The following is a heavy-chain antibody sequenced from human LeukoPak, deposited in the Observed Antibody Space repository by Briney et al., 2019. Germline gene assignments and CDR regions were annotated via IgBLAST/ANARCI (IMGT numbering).Heavy chain of an antibody. J-gene: IGHJ4*02. CDR3: ARSPSLEWLLYFDY. CDR1: GGTFSSYA. CDR2: IIPIFGTA. V-gene: IGHV1-69*13. Sequence: GASVKVSCKASGGTFSSYAISWVQQAPGQGLEWMGGIIPIFGTANYAQKFQGRVTITADESTSTAYMELSSLRSEDTAVYYCARSPSLEWLLYFDYWGQGTLVTVSS. D-gene: IGHD3-3*01.